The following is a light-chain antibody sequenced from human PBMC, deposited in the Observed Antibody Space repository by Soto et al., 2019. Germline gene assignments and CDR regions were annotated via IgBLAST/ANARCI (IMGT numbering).Light chain of an antibody. V-gene: IGKV3-15*01. Sequence: EKEMTQSTATLSLAPGQRDTLSCRASESVSTNLAWYQQKAGQAPRLLIYGASTRATGIPARFSGSGSGTEFTLTISSLQSEDFAVYYCQQYSIWRTFGQGTMVDIK. CDR2: GAS. CDR1: ESVSTN. J-gene: IGKJ1*01. CDR3: QQYSIWRT.